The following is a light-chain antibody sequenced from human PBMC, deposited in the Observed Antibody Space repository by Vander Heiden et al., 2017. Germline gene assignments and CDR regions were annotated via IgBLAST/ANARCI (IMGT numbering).Light chain of an antibody. CDR2: GAS. Sequence: ESVLTQSPGALSLSPGERATLSCRASQTVSENSLAWYQQKPGQAPRLLIFGASSRPTGLPDRFRGSGSGTDFTLTISRLEPEDFAVYYCQQYATSPFTFGPGTKVDI. V-gene: IGKV3-20*01. CDR1: QTVSENS. CDR3: QQYATSPFT. J-gene: IGKJ3*01.